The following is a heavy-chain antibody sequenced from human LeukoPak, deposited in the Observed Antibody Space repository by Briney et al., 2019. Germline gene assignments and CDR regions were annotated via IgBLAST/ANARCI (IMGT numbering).Heavy chain of an antibody. J-gene: IGHJ4*02. Sequence: PGGSLRLSCAASGFTFSIYWMSWVRQAPGGGLEWVGNIKQDGSEKYYVDSVKGRFTISRDNAKKSLYLQMNSLSAEDTAVYYCAAWYSGSHDYWGQGTLVTVSS. CDR2: IKQDGSEK. D-gene: IGHD1-26*01. CDR3: AAWYSGSHDY. CDR1: GFTFSIYW. V-gene: IGHV3-7*05.